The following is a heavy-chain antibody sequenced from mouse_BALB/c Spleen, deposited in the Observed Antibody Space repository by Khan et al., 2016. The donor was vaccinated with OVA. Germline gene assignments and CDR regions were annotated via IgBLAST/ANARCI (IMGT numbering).Heavy chain of an antibody. D-gene: IGHD4-1*01. CDR2: ILPGSGNT. CDR1: GYTFSNYW. Sequence: QVRLRQSGDELMKPGASVKISCKATGYTFSNYWIEWLKQRPGHGLEWIGEILPGSGNTNYNEKFKGKATFTADTSSNTAYMQLSSLTSEDAAVYYWAPNWFWFAYWGQGTLVTVSA. J-gene: IGHJ3*01. V-gene: IGHV1-9*01. CDR3: APNWFWFAY.